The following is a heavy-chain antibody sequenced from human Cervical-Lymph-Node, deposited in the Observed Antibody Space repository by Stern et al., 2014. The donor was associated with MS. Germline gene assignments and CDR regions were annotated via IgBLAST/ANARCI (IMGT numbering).Heavy chain of an antibody. V-gene: IGHV1-69*06. J-gene: IGHJ4*02. CDR3: ASSLVASGH. CDR2: IIPFLNTA. D-gene: IGHD2-8*02. CDR1: GGTFRTPP. Sequence: QVQLVQSGAEVQKPWSSVKVSCKASGGTFRTPPITWVRQAPGQGLECIGGIIPFLNTANYAQKFQSRIAITANKSTGTTYMEISNLRSDDTAVYYCASSLVASGHWGQGTLVIVS.